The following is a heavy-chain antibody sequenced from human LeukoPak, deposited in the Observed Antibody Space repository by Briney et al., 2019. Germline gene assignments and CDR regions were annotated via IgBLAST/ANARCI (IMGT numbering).Heavy chain of an antibody. J-gene: IGHJ6*04. CDR3: ARALYGSGSYYNYYYYGMDV. Sequence: GGPLRLSCAASGFTFSSYAMHWVRQAPGKGLEWVAVISYDGSNKYYADSVKGRFTISRDNSKNTLYLQMNSLRAEDTAVYYCARALYGSGSYYNYYYYGMDVWGKGTTVTVSS. V-gene: IGHV3-30*04. CDR2: ISYDGSNK. D-gene: IGHD3-10*01. CDR1: GFTFSSYA.